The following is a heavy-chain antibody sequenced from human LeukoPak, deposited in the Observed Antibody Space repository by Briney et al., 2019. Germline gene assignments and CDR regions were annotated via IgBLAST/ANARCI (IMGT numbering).Heavy chain of an antibody. CDR1: GFTFSSYA. CDR2: ISSNGGST. Sequence: GGSLRLSCSASGFTFSSYAMHWVRQAPGKGLEYVSAISSNGGSTYYADSVKGRSTISRDNSKNTLYLQMSSLRAEDTAVYYCVKERGIAAAGTGDYFDYWGQGTLVTVSS. D-gene: IGHD6-13*01. J-gene: IGHJ4*02. CDR3: VKERGIAAAGTGDYFDY. V-gene: IGHV3-64D*06.